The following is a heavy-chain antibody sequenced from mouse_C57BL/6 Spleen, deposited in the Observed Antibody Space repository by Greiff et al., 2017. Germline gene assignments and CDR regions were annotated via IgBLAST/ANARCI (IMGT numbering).Heavy chain of an antibody. Sequence: VQVVESGPGLVQPSQSLSITCTVSGFSLTSYGVHWVRQSPGKGLEWLGVIWSGGSTDYNAAFISRLSISKDNSKCQVFFKMNSLQADDTAIYYCARNDDGYYVDYAMDYWGQGTSVTVSS. CDR2: IWSGGST. CDR1: GFSLTSYG. V-gene: IGHV2-2*01. CDR3: ARNDDGYYVDYAMDY. J-gene: IGHJ4*01. D-gene: IGHD2-3*01.